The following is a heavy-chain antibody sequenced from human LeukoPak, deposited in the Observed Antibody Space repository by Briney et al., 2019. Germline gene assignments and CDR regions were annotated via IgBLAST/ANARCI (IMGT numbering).Heavy chain of an antibody. CDR1: GGTFSSYA. CDR3: ARVAWDTAMDNNWFDP. J-gene: IGHJ5*02. D-gene: IGHD5-18*01. CDR2: IIPIFGTA. Sequence: SVKVSCKASGGTFSSYAISWVRQAPGQGLEWMGGIIPIFGTANYAQKFQGRVTITADESTSTAYMKLSSLRSEDTAVYYCARVAWDTAMDNNWFDPWGQGTLVTVSS. V-gene: IGHV1-69*13.